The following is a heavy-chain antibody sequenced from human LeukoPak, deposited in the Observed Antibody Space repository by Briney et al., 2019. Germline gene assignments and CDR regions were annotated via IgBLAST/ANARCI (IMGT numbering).Heavy chain of an antibody. Sequence: QSGGSLRLSCAASGFTFSNYAMTWVRQAPGKGLEWVSGISNSGGSTYYADSVKGRFTVSRDNSKNTLYLQVNSLRAEDTALYYCARHCNNFDGNYFDFWGQGSLVTVSS. CDR3: ARHCNNFDGNYFDF. V-gene: IGHV3-23*01. D-gene: IGHD2/OR15-2a*01. CDR1: GFTFSNYA. J-gene: IGHJ4*02. CDR2: ISNSGGST.